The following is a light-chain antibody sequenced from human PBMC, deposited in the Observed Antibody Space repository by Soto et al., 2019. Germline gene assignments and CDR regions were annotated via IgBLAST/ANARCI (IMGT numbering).Light chain of an antibody. CDR1: QSISSW. CDR3: QQYNSYSRTT. V-gene: IGKV1-5*03. Sequence: DIRMTQSPSTLSASVGDRVTITCRASQSISSWLAWYQQKPGKAPKLLIYKASSLESGVPSRFSGSGSGTEFTLTISSLQPDDFATYYCQQYNSYSRTTFGQGTKVEIK. CDR2: KAS. J-gene: IGKJ1*01.